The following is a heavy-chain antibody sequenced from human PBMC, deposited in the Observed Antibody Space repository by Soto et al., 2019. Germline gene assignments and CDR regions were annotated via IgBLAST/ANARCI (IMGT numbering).Heavy chain of an antibody. CDR1: GGSISSYY. D-gene: IGHD6-13*01. Sequence: QVQLQESGPGLVKPSETLSLTCTVSGGSISSYYWSWIRQPPGKGLEWIGYIYYTGNTNYNPSLKSRVTISVDTSNNQFSLKLSSVTAADTDVYYCARGSSWYSASAFDIWGKGTMVTVSS. CDR2: IYYTGNT. V-gene: IGHV4-59*01. J-gene: IGHJ3*02. CDR3: ARGSSWYSASAFDI.